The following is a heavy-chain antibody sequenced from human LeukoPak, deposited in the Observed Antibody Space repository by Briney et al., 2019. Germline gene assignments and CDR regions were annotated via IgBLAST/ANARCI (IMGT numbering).Heavy chain of an antibody. D-gene: IGHD3-10*01. CDR1: GGSFSGYY. CDR2: INHSGST. CDR3: ARGSSITMVRGVTKLDY. J-gene: IGHJ4*02. Sequence: PSETLSLTCAVYGGSFSGYYWSWIRQPPGKGLVWIGEINHSGSTNYNPSLKSRVTISVDTSKNQFSLKLSSVTAADTAVYYCARGSSITMVRGVTKLDYWGQGTLVTVSS. V-gene: IGHV4-34*01.